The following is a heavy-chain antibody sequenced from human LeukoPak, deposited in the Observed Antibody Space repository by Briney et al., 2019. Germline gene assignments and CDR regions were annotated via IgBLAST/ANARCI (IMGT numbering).Heavy chain of an antibody. J-gene: IGHJ4*02. CDR1: GGSFSGYY. Sequence: SETLSLTCAVYGGSFSGYYWSWIRQPPGKGLEWIGEINHSGSTNYNPSLKSRVTISVDTSKNQFSLKLSSVTAADTAVYYCARRGYSYGREYYFDYWGQGTLVTVSS. CDR2: INHSGST. V-gene: IGHV4-34*01. D-gene: IGHD5-18*01. CDR3: ARRGYSYGREYYFDY.